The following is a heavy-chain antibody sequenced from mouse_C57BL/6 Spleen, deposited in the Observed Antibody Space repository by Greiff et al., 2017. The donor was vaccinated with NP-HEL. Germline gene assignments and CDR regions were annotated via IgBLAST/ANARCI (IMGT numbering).Heavy chain of an antibody. Sequence: EVKLMESGPGLVKPSQSLSLTCSVTGYSITSGYYWNWIRQFPGNKLEWMGYISYDGSNNYNPSLKNRISITRDTSKNQFFLKLNSVTTEDTATYYCASDGTLYYSKEYYYAMDYWGQGTSVTVSS. V-gene: IGHV3-6*01. CDR2: ISYDGSN. CDR3: ASDGTLYYSKEYYYAMDY. D-gene: IGHD2-5*01. CDR1: GYSITSGYY. J-gene: IGHJ4*01.